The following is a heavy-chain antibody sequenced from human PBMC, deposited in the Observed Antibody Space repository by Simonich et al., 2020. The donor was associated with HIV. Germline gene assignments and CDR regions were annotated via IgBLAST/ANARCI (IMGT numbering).Heavy chain of an antibody. V-gene: IGHV4-34*01. CDR3: ARRSGYDLDY. Sequence: QVHLQQWGAGLLKPSETLSLTCAVYGGSFNGYYWTWIRQPPGKGLEWIGEINHSGSTDYNPSRNSRVTISVDTSKNQFSLKLSSVTAADTAVFYCARRSGYDLDYWGQGTLVTVSS. CDR1: GGSFNGYY. CDR2: INHSGST. J-gene: IGHJ4*02. D-gene: IGHD5-12*01.